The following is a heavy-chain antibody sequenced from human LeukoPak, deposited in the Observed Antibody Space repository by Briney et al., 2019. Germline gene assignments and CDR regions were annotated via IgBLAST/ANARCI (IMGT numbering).Heavy chain of an antibody. V-gene: IGHV3-15*01. CDR1: GFTFSNAW. CDR2: IKSKTDGGTT. CDR3: GAAYYYDSSGYLDAFDI. J-gene: IGHJ3*02. Sequence: GGSLRLSCAASGFTFSNAWVSWVRQAPGKGVEWVGRIKSKTDGGTTDYAAPVKGRFTISRDDSKNTLYLQMNSLKTEDTAVYYCGAAYYYDSSGYLDAFDIWGQGTMVTVSS. D-gene: IGHD3-22*01.